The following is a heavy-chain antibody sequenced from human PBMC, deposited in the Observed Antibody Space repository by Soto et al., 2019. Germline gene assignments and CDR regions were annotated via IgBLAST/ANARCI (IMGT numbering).Heavy chain of an antibody. CDR3: ARDGNFGDDIHDYYGMDV. CDR1: NASISSYY. J-gene: IGHJ6*02. CDR2: MAPSGSS. Sequence: QVRLQESGPGLVKPSETLSLTCTVSNASISSYYWSWIRQPPGKRLEWIGYMAPSGSSEYNPSLAGRFTIPVDTSNNQCSLKLTSVTAAHPAVYYCARDGNFGDDIHDYYGMDVWGRGTTVTVSS. D-gene: IGHD4-17*01. V-gene: IGHV4-59*01.